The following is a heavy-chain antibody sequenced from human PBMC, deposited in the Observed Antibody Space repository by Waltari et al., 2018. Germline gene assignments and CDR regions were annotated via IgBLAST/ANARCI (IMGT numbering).Heavy chain of an antibody. CDR1: GGSISRGDYY. CDR2: IYSSGST. D-gene: IGHD3-22*01. Sequence: QVQLQESGPGLVKPSQTLSLTCTVSGGSISRGDYYWNWIRQPPGKGLEWIVYIYSSGSTYYHPSLKSRVTISVDTSKNQFSLKLSSVTAADTAVYYCARWYYYDSSGTYYFDYWGQGTLVTVSS. J-gene: IGHJ4*02. V-gene: IGHV4-30-4*08. CDR3: ARWYYYDSSGTYYFDY.